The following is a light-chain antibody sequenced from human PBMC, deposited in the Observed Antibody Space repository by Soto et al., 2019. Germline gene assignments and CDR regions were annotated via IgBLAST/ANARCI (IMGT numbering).Light chain of an antibody. CDR3: CAYLGARSYV. Sequence: QSVLTPPASVSGSPGQSNTICSPGTNRLVSWYQHRPGTSPMVVVYEGTKRRSGVSNRFSGSSSGGTASLTISGLRAKDEASYFCCAYLGARSYVFGPGTKVTVL. V-gene: IGLV2-23*01. CDR1: NRL. J-gene: IGLJ1*01. CDR2: EGT.